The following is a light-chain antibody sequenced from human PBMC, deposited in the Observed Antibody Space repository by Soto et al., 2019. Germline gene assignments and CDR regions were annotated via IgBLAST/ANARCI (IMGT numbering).Light chain of an antibody. J-gene: IGKJ5*01. CDR1: QSISSW. CDR3: QQYNSYLWT. Sequence: DIQMTQSPSTLSASVGDRVTITCRASQSISSWLAWYQQKPGKAPKIVIYDASSLESGVPSRFSGSASGTEFTLTISSLQPDDFETYYCQQYNSYLWTFGQGTRLEIK. CDR2: DAS. V-gene: IGKV1-5*01.